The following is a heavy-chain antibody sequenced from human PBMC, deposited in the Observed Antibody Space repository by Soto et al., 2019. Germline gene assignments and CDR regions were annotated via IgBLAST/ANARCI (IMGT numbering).Heavy chain of an antibody. CDR2: ISYDGTSK. V-gene: IGHV3-30-3*01. CDR1: GFTFSSFA. J-gene: IGHJ4*02. D-gene: IGHD2-15*01. CDR3: ARDLCSGGSCYSGY. Sequence: GGSLRLSCTASGFTFSSFAMHWVRQAPGKGLEWVAVISYDGTSKYFADSVKGRFTISRDNSKNTLYLQMNSLRAEDTAVYFCARDLCSGGSCYSGYWGQGTLVTVSS.